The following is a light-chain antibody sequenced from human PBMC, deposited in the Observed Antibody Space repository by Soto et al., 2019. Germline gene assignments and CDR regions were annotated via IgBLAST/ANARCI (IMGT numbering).Light chain of an antibody. CDR2: GVS. CDR3: QQYVTSPLP. Sequence: EIALTQSPGTLSLSPGGRATLSCRARQSVSSYLAWYQQKPGQAPKLLIYGVSSRATGIPDRFSGSGSGTDFTLTISRLEPEDFAVYYCQQYVTSPLPFGGGTKVDIK. V-gene: IGKV3-20*01. CDR1: QSVSSY. J-gene: IGKJ4*01.